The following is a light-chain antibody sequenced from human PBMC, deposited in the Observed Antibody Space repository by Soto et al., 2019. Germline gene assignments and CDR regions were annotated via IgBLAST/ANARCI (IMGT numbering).Light chain of an antibody. CDR1: QSVSTS. V-gene: IGKV3-20*01. CDR2: GAS. J-gene: IGKJ1*01. CDR3: QQYDRSPRT. Sequence: EVVLTQSPGTLSLSPGERATLSCRASQSVSTSVGWYQQKPGQAPRLLIYGASNRATGIPDRFSGSGSGTDFTLTISRLEPEYLAVYYCQQYDRSPRTFGQGTKVEIK.